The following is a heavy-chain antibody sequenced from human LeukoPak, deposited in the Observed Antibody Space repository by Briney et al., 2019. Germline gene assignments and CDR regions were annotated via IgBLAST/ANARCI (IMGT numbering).Heavy chain of an antibody. CDR1: GYTFTSYY. J-gene: IGHJ4*02. V-gene: IGHV1-46*01. Sequence: ASVKVSCKASGYTFTSYYIHWVRQAPGQGLEWMGIINPSGGSTNYAQKFQGRVTMTRDMSTSTVYMELSSLRSEDTAVYYCARERGYGSGSRTFDYWGQGTLVTVSS. D-gene: IGHD3-10*01. CDR3: ARERGYGSGSRTFDY. CDR2: INPSGGST.